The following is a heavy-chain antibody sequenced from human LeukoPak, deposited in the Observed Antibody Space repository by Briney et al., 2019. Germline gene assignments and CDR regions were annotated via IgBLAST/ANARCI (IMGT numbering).Heavy chain of an antibody. V-gene: IGHV1-2*02. CDR2: INPNSGGT. J-gene: IGHJ4*02. Sequence: ASVKVSCKASGSTFTGYYMHWVRQAPGQGLEWMGWINPNSGGTNYAQKFQDRVSMTRDTSISTDYMQLSRLRFDDTAVYYCARSPHILTGENFDYWGQGTLLTVSS. CDR3: ARSPHILTGENFDY. CDR1: GSTFTGYY. D-gene: IGHD3-9*01.